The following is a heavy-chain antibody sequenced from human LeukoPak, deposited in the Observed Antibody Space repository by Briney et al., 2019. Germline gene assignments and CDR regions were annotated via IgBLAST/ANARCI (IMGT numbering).Heavy chain of an antibody. V-gene: IGHV1-46*01. CDR3: ARDVVRGYSGYGRYFDY. D-gene: IGHD5-12*01. CDR1: GYTFTSYY. CDR2: INPSGGST. J-gene: IGHJ4*02. Sequence: ASVKVSCKASGYTFTSYYMHWVRQAPGQGLEWMGIINPSGGSTSYAQKFQGRVTMTRDTSTSTVHMELSSLRSEDTAVYYCARDVVRGYSGYGRYFDYWGQGTLVTVSS.